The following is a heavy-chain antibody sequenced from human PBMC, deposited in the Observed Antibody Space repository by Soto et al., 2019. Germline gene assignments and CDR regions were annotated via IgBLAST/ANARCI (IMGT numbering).Heavy chain of an antibody. J-gene: IGHJ4*02. CDR3: AKDRWAARQYYFDY. CDR1: GFTFDDYA. Sequence: EVQLVESGGGLVQPGRSLRLSCAASGFTFDDYAMHWVRQAPGKGLEWVSGISWNSGSIGYADSVKGLFTISRDNAKNSLYLQMNSLRAEDTALYYCAKDRWAARQYYFDYWGQGTLVTVSS. CDR2: ISWNSGSI. D-gene: IGHD6-6*01. V-gene: IGHV3-9*01.